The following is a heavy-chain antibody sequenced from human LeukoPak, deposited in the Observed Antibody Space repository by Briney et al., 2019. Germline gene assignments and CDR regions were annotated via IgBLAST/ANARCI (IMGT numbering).Heavy chain of an antibody. V-gene: IGHV4-39*01. CDR1: GGSISSSSYY. Sequence: PSETLSLTCTVSGGSISSSSYYWGWIRQPPGKGLEWIGSIYYSGSTYYNPSLKSRVTISLDTSKNQFSLKLSSVTAADTAVYYCARRGTYYYDSSGYYFDYWGQGTLVTVSS. CDR3: ARRGTYYYDSSGYYFDY. D-gene: IGHD3-22*01. J-gene: IGHJ4*02. CDR2: IYYSGST.